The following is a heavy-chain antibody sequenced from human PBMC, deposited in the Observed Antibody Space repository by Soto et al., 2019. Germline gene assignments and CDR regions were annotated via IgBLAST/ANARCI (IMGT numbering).Heavy chain of an antibody. CDR1: GFTFSGYS. CDR2: ISSGSKTI. D-gene: IGHD3-9*01. CDR3: AREDILGVRSFDY. Sequence: EVQLVESGGGLVQWGGSLRLSCEASGFTFSGYSVNWVRQAPGKGLEWVSYISSGSKTIYYAESVKGRFTVSRDNARNSQYLKMNSLRDDDTAVYYCAREDILGVRSFDYWGQGTLVTVSS. V-gene: IGHV3-48*02. J-gene: IGHJ4*02.